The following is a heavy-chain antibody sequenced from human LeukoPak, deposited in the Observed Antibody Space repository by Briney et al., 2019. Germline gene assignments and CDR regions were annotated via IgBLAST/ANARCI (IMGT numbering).Heavy chain of an antibody. CDR3: ARHNSHGVYPLDY. CDR2: IYYTGST. V-gene: IGHV4-59*08. Sequence: PSETLSLTCTVSGDSISSYYWSWIRQPPGKGLEWIGYIYYTGSTNYNPSLKSRVTMSVDTPKNQFSLNLNSVTAADTAVYYCARHNSHGVYPLDYWGQGTLVTVSS. CDR1: GDSISSYY. D-gene: IGHD4-17*01. J-gene: IGHJ4*02.